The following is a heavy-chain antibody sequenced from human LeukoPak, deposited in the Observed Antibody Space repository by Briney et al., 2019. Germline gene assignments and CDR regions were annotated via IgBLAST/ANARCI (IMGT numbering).Heavy chain of an antibody. J-gene: IGHJ4*02. Sequence: SQTLSLTCTVSGGSISSGSYYWSWIRQPAGKGLEWIGRIYTSGSTNYSPSLKNRVTISVDTSKNQFSLKLSSVTAADTALYYCARSGSYSGSIDYWGQGTLVTVSS. D-gene: IGHD1-26*01. CDR1: GGSISSGSYY. CDR3: ARSGSYSGSIDY. V-gene: IGHV4-61*02. CDR2: IYTSGST.